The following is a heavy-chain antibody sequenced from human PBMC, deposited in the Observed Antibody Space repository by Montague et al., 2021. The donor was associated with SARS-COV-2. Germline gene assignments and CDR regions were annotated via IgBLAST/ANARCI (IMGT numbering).Heavy chain of an antibody. D-gene: IGHD4-17*01. V-gene: IGHV4-59*01. CDR1: GGSMYSYY. CDR3: ARVVGNYGQNYFGMNV. CDR2: IYYSGST. Sequence: SETLSLTCTVSGGSMYSYYWSWIRQPPGKGLEWVGYIYYSGSTKYSPSLKSRVTISVDTSKNQFPLKLSSLTAADTAVYYCARVVGNYGQNYFGMNVWGQGTTVTVSS. J-gene: IGHJ6*02.